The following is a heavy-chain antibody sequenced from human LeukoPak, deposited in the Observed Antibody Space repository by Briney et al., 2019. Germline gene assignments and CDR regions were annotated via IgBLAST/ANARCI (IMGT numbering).Heavy chain of an antibody. CDR3: ARLLPSEYSIDWYFDL. CDR1: GGSISSYY. Sequence: SETLSLTCTVSGGSISSYYWSWIRQPPGKGLEWIGYIYYSGSTNYNPSLKSRVTISVDTSKNQFSLKLSSVTAADTAVYYCARLLPSEYSIDWYFDLWGRGTLVTVSS. CDR2: IYYSGST. J-gene: IGHJ2*01. D-gene: IGHD6-6*01. V-gene: IGHV4-59*08.